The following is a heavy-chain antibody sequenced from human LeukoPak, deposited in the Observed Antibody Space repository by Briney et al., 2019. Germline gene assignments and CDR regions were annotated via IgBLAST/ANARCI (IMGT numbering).Heavy chain of an antibody. J-gene: IGHJ4*02. CDR3: AKDRGYCSSTSCCTGHYFDY. CDR2: ISGSGGST. D-gene: IGHD2-2*02. Sequence: GGSLRLSCAASGFTFSSYAMSWVRQAPGKGLEWASAISGSGGSTYYADSVKGRFTISRDNSKNTLYLQMNSLRAEDTAVYYCAKDRGYCSSTSCCTGHYFDYWGQGTLVTVSS. CDR1: GFTFSSYA. V-gene: IGHV3-23*01.